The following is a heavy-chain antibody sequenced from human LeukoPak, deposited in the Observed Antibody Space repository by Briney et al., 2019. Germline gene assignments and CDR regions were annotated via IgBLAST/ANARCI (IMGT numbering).Heavy chain of an antibody. Sequence: SETLSLTCTVSGGSVSTDNYYWTWVRQPPGKGLEWIGYVYHSGSTTYNPSLKSRVTISIDTSQNKFSLKLRSVTAADTAMYYCARGKYYGDSDFWGQGTLVIVSS. CDR3: ARGKYYGDSDF. J-gene: IGHJ4*02. D-gene: IGHD3-3*01. CDR1: GGSVSTDNYY. V-gene: IGHV4-61*01. CDR2: VYHSGST.